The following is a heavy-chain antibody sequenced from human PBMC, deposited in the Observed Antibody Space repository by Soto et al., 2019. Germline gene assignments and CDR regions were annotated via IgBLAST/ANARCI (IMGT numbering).Heavy chain of an antibody. CDR2: IKQDGSEK. Sequence: EVQLVESEGGLVQPGGSLRLSCAASGFTFRSYYMSWVRQPPGKGQEWVANIKQDGSEKYYVDSVKGRFSISRDNAKNSLYLQMNSLRAEDTAVYYCARDGYSAGFDIWGQGTMVTVSS. V-gene: IGHV3-7*01. J-gene: IGHJ3*02. CDR3: ARDGYSAGFDI. CDR1: GFTFRSYY. D-gene: IGHD5-18*01.